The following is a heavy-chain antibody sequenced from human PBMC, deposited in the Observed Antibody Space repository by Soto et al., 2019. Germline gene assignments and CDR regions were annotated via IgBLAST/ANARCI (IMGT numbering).Heavy chain of an antibody. CDR2: IYYSGST. Sequence: PSETLSLTCTVSGGSISSSSYYWGWIRQPPGKGLEWIGSIYYSGSTYYNPSLKSRVTISVDTSKNQFSLKVSSVTAADTAVYYCARAQAYHYHHMDVWGKGTTVTVSS. CDR1: GGSISSSSYY. CDR3: ARAQAYHYHHMDV. J-gene: IGHJ6*03. D-gene: IGHD2-2*01. V-gene: IGHV4-39*07.